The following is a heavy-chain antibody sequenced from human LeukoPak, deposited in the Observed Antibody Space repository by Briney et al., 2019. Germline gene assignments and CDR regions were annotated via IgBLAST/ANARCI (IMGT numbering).Heavy chain of an antibody. CDR3: ASRHWIAAAGTDY. CDR1: GFTFSNYA. D-gene: IGHD6-13*01. CDR2: VSYDGDNE. V-gene: IGHV3-30-3*01. Sequence: GGSLRLSCAASGFTFSNYAMHWVRQAPGKGLEWVAVVSYDGDNEYYADSVKGRFTISRDNAKNSLYLQMNSLRAEDTAVYYCASRHWIAAAGTDYWGQGTLVTVSS. J-gene: IGHJ4*02.